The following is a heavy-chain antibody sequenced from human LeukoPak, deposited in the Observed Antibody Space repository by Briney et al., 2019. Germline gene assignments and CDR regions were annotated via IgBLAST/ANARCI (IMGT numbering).Heavy chain of an antibody. J-gene: IGHJ6*03. Sequence: PSETLSLTCTVSGGSTSSYYWSWIRQPPGKGLEWIGYIYYSGSTNYNPSLKSRVTISVDTSKNQFSLKLSSVTAADTAVYYCARGYLTEGGATARRVHYMDVWGKGTTVTVSS. CDR3: ARGYLTEGGATARRVHYMDV. D-gene: IGHD5-12*01. V-gene: IGHV4-59*01. CDR1: GGSTSSYY. CDR2: IYYSGST.